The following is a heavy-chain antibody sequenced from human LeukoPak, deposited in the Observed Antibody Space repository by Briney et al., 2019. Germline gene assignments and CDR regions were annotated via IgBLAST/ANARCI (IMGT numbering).Heavy chain of an antibody. V-gene: IGHV4-4*02. Sequence: SGTLSLTCAVSGGSISSSNWWSWVHQSPGKGLEWIGEIYHSGSTNYNPSLKSRVTISVDKSKNQFSLKLTSVTAADTAVYYCARRIAAHDAFDIWGQGTMVTVSS. CDR2: IYHSGST. CDR1: GGSISSSNW. J-gene: IGHJ3*02. D-gene: IGHD6-13*01. CDR3: ARRIAAHDAFDI.